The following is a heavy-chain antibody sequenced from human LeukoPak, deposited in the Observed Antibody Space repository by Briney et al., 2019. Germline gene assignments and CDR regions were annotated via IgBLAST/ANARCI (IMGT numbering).Heavy chain of an antibody. D-gene: IGHD6-6*01. V-gene: IGHV4-39*01. CDR2: IYYSGST. CDR3: ARLMWQLVHFDY. J-gene: IGHJ4*02. Sequence: WVRQAPGKGLEWIGSIYYSGSTYYNPSLKSRVTISVDTSKNQFSLKLSSVTAADTAVYYCARLMWQLVHFDYWGQGTLVTVSS.